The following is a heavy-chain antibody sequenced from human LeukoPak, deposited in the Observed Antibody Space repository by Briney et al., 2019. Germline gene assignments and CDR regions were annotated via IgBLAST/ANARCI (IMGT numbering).Heavy chain of an antibody. CDR3: AKGAYNYIEIAYFDS. D-gene: IGHD5-24*01. CDR2: LIGRVVST. V-gene: IGHV3-23*01. Sequence: GGALRLSCAASGVTSTNDAMSGGREALGGGGGWGSVLIGRVVSTDYADSVTGPFTISSAISKNTLFLQLNRLRAKDTAIYSCAKGAYNYIEIAYFDSWGQGTMVTVSS. CDR1: GVTSTNDA. J-gene: IGHJ4*01.